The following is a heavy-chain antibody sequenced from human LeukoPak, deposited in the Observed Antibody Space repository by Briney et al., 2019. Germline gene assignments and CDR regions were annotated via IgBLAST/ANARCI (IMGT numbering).Heavy chain of an antibody. CDR2: ISYDGSNK. Sequence: GGSLRLSCAASGFTLSSYAMHWVRQAPGKGLEWVAVISYDGSNKYYADSVKGRFTISRDNSKNTLYLQMNSLRAEDTAVCYCARDQRGRAAAGTYFDYWGQGTLVTVSS. J-gene: IGHJ4*02. D-gene: IGHD6-13*01. CDR3: ARDQRGRAAAGTYFDY. V-gene: IGHV3-30-3*01. CDR1: GFTLSSYA.